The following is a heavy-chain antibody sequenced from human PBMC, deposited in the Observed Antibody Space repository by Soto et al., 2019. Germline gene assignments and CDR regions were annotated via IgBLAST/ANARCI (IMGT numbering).Heavy chain of an antibody. CDR1: RYLFASHN. J-gene: IGHJ4*02. CDR2: INPRSGSA. D-gene: IGHD6-13*01. CDR3: ARIAGAGLTYCDC. Sequence: QVQLVQSAAEVKEPGASVTVSCKASRYLFASHNIHWVREAPGQGLEWMGEINPRSGSAGYNQKCQGRDPMTSDTSTTTVYMILSSLRSDDTAVYYCARIAGAGLTYCDCWGQGTPVTVSS. V-gene: IGHV1-46*01.